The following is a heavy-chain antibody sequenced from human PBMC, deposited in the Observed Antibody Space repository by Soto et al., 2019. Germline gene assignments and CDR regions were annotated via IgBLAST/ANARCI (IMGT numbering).Heavy chain of an antibody. CDR2: ISSSSSYI. Sequence: EVQLVESGGGLVKPGGSLRLSCAASGFTFSSYSMNWVRQAPGKGLEWVSSISSSSSYIYYADSVKGRFTISRDNAKNSLYLQMNSLRAEDTAVYYCARDRSQYYDILTTRPIDYWGQGTLVTVSS. CDR3: ARDRSQYYDILTTRPIDY. J-gene: IGHJ4*02. CDR1: GFTFSSYS. D-gene: IGHD3-9*01. V-gene: IGHV3-21*01.